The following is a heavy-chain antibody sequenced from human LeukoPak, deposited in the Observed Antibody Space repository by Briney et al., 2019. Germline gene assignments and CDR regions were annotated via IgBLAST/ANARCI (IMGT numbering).Heavy chain of an antibody. CDR3: ARDVAGLRWSSGDY. D-gene: IGHD4-23*01. CDR2: ISSSSSYI. CDR1: GFTFSSYS. Sequence: GGSLRLSRAASGFTFSSYSMNWVRQAPGKGLEWVSSISSSSSYIYYADSVKGRFTISRDNAKNSLYLQMNSLRAEDTAVYYCARDVAGLRWSSGDYWGQGTLVTVSS. J-gene: IGHJ4*02. V-gene: IGHV3-21*01.